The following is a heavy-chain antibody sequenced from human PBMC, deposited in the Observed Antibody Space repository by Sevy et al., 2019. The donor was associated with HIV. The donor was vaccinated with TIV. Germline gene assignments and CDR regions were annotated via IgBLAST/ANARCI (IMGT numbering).Heavy chain of an antibody. J-gene: IGHJ4*02. V-gene: IGHV1-69*13. Sequence: ASVKVSCKASGGTFSGYAISWVRQAPGQGLEWMGGIIPIFGTANYAQKFQGRVTITADESTSTAYMELSSLRSEDTAVYYCATSTVTVSPSGYYFDYWGQGTLVTVSS. CDR1: GGTFSGYA. CDR3: ATSTVTVSPSGYYFDY. CDR2: IIPIFGTA. D-gene: IGHD2-8*01.